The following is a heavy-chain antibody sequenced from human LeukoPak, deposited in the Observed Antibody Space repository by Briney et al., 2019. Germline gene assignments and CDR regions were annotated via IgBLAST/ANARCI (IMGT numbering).Heavy chain of an antibody. CDR1: GFTFSSYA. Sequence: GESLRLSCAASGFTFSSYAMHWVRQAPGKGLEYVSAISSNGGSTYYANSVKGRFTISRDNSKNTLYLQMGSLRAEDMAVYYCAKGSGERGYSYGLWGQGTLVTVSS. CDR2: ISSNGGST. V-gene: IGHV3-64*01. J-gene: IGHJ4*02. CDR3: AKGSGERGYSYGL. D-gene: IGHD5-18*01.